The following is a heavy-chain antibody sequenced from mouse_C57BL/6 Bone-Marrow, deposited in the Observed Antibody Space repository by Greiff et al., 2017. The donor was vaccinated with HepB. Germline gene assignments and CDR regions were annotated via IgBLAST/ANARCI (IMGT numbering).Heavy chain of an antibody. Sequence: VQLKQSGAELVRPGASVKLSCTASGFNIKDDYMHWVKQRPEQGLEWIGWIHPENGDTEYASKFQGKATITADTSSNTAYLQLSSLTSEDTAVYYSVLRYGISYWYFDVWGTGTTVTVSS. CDR3: VLRYGISYWYFDV. CDR2: IHPENGDT. J-gene: IGHJ1*03. V-gene: IGHV14-4*01. D-gene: IGHD1-1*01. CDR1: GFNIKDDY.